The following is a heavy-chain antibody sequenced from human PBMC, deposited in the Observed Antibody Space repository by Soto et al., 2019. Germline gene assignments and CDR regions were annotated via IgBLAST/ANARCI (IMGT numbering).Heavy chain of an antibody. CDR2: ISHDGSNK. V-gene: IGHV3-30*18. Sequence: QVQLVQSGGGVVQPGRSLRLSCAASGFTFSSYVTHWVRQAPGKGLEWVAAISHDGSNKYYADSVKGRFTISRDNSKNTLYLQMNSLRTEDTAVYYCAKGGPDCARTTCYLLVAFDIWGQGTMFTVSS. CDR3: AKGGPDCARTTCYLLVAFDI. J-gene: IGHJ3*02. D-gene: IGHD2-2*01. CDR1: GFTFSSYV.